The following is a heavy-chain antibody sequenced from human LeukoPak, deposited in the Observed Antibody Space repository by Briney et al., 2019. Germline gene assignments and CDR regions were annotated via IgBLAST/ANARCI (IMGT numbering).Heavy chain of an antibody. CDR2: ISSNGGST. J-gene: IGHJ3*02. D-gene: IGHD3-22*01. CDR1: GFTFSSYA. Sequence: GGSLRLSCAASGFTFSSYAMSWVRQAPGKGLEYVSAISSNGGSTYYANSVKGRFTISRDNSKNTLYLQMGSLRAEDMAVYYCARGNYYDSSGYFASVAFDIWGQGTMVTVSS. CDR3: ARGNYYDSSGYFASVAFDI. V-gene: IGHV3-64*01.